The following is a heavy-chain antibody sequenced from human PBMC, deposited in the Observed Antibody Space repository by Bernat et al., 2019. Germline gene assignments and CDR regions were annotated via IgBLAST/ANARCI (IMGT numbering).Heavy chain of an antibody. V-gene: IGHV3-53*01. J-gene: IGHJ5*02. CDR2: MYGDGRT. D-gene: IGHD6-13*01. CDR3: ARGIGYTSDWYGWLDP. Sequence: EVQLVESGGGLVHPGGSLRLSCAASEFTVNTNYMNWVRQAPGKGLEWVSVMYGDGRTFYAESVKGRFTISRDNSRNTLYLQMSSLRVEDTAVYYCARGIGYTSDWYGWLDPWGQGTLVTVSS. CDR1: EFTVNTNY.